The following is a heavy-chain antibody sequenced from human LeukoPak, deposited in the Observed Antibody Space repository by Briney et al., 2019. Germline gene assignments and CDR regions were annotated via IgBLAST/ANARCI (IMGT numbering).Heavy chain of an antibody. CDR2: ISYDGSNT. Sequence: GGTLRLSCAASGFTFSSYAMHWVRQAPGRGLEWVAVISYDGSNTYYADSVKGRFTISRDNSKNTLYLQMNSLRAEDTAVYYCARAERGGYSGYDYGMDLWGKGTTVTVSS. V-gene: IGHV3-30*04. D-gene: IGHD5-12*01. CDR3: ARAERGGYSGYDYGMDL. CDR1: GFTFSSYA. J-gene: IGHJ6*04.